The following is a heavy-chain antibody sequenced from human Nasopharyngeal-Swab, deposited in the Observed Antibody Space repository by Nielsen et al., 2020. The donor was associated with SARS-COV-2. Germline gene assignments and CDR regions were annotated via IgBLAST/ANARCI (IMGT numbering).Heavy chain of an antibody. D-gene: IGHD3-3*01. J-gene: IGHJ4*02. CDR2: ISWDGLTI. CDR1: GFTFDDYG. V-gene: IGHV3-9*03. CDR3: AKATNARYDFWSGSFDY. Sequence: GGSLRLSCAASGFTFDDYGMHWVRQAPGKGLEWVSGISWDGLTIGYADSVKGRFTISRDNAKNSLYLQMNSLRVEDMAFYYCAKATNARYDFWSGSFDYWGQGTLVTVPS.